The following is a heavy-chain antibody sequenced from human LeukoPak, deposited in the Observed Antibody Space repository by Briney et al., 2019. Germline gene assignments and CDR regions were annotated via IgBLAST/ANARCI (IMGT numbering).Heavy chain of an antibody. CDR1: GFIFSSYW. Sequence: QPGGTLRLSCAASGFIFSSYWMNWVRQAPGKGLEWVANIRQDGSEKYYVDSVKDRFTISRDNAKDSLYLQMSNLRAEDTAVYFCARGGGLDVWGQGATVTVSS. CDR3: ARGGGLDV. V-gene: IGHV3-7*03. J-gene: IGHJ6*02. CDR2: IRQDGSEK. D-gene: IGHD3-16*01.